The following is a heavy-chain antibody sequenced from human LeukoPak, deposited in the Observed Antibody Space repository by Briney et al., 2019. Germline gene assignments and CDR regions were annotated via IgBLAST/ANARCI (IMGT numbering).Heavy chain of an antibody. CDR2: FDPEDGDT. D-gene: IGHD6-13*01. CDR3: ATYPKSSSSWYGSYFDY. V-gene: IGHV1-24*01. Sequence: GASVKVSCKVSGYTLTELSMHWVRQAPGKGLEWMGGFDPEDGDTIYAQKFQGRVTMTEDTSTDTAYMEPSSLRSEDTAVYYCATYPKSSSSWYGSYFDYWGQGTLVTVSS. CDR1: GYTLTELS. J-gene: IGHJ4*02.